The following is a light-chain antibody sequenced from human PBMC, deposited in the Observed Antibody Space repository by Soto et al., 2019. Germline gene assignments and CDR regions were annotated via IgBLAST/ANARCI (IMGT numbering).Light chain of an antibody. Sequence: DIQMTQSPSSLSASVGDRVTINCRASQGISTYLNWYLQKPGKAPKLVIYAASSLQSGVPSRFSGSGSETDFTLTISSLQPEDFATYSCQQSYSTTWTFGQGTKVDI. CDR3: QQSYSTTWT. J-gene: IGKJ1*01. CDR1: QGISTY. V-gene: IGKV1-39*01. CDR2: AAS.